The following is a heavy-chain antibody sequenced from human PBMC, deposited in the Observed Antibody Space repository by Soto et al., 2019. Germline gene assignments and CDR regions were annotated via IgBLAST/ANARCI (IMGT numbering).Heavy chain of an antibody. D-gene: IGHD5-12*01. Sequence: PGGSLRLSCAASGSTFSSYWMSWVRQAPGKGLEWVASIKQDESEKYYVDPVRGRFTISRDNANNSLYLQMNSLRVEDTAVYYCARLAGRWLQSHWGQGTLVTVSS. CDR1: GSTFSSYW. CDR2: IKQDESEK. V-gene: IGHV3-7*01. CDR3: ARLAGRWLQSH. J-gene: IGHJ4*02.